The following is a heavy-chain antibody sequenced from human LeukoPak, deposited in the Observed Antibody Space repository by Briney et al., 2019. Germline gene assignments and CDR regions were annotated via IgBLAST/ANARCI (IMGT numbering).Heavy chain of an antibody. CDR1: GGSISSSSYY. CDR2: IYDSGST. V-gene: IGHV4-39*07. Sequence: SEPLSLTCTVSGGSISSSSYYWGWIRQPPGKGLEWIGSIYDSGSTYYNPSLKSRVTIAVETSKNQFSLKLSSVTAADTAVYYCARGFGYYYDRNGYYYFHYWGQGTLVTVSS. J-gene: IGHJ4*02. D-gene: IGHD3-22*01. CDR3: ARGFGYYYDRNGYYYFHY.